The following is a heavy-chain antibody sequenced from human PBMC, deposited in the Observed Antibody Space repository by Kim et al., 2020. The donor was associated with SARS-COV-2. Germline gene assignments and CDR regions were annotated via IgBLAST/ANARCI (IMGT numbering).Heavy chain of an antibody. V-gene: IGHV3-21*01. CDR2: SSYI. J-gene: IGHJ4*02. Sequence: SSYIYYADTRKGRFTISRDNAKNSLYLQMNSLRAEDTAVYYCARDHGFDYWGQGTLVTVSS. CDR3: ARDHGFDY.